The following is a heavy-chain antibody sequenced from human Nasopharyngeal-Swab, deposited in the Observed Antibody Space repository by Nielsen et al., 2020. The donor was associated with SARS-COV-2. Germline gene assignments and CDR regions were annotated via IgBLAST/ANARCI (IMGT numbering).Heavy chain of an antibody. CDR1: GGSFSGYY. J-gene: IGHJ5*02. Sequence: LRLSFAVYGGSFSGYYWSWIRQLPGKGLEWIGEINHSGSTNYNPSLKSRVTISVDTSKNQFSLKLSSVTAADTAVYYCARGGGSGSYYNRRWFDPWGQGTLVTVSS. CDR2: INHSGST. D-gene: IGHD3-10*01. V-gene: IGHV4-34*01. CDR3: ARGGGSGSYYNRRWFDP.